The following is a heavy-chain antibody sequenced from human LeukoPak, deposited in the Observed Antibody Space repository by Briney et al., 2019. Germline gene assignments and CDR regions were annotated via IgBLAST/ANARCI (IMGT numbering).Heavy chain of an antibody. CDR1: GGSVSSGSYY. J-gene: IGHJ4*02. D-gene: IGHD1-1*01. CDR3: VRQRDNDDPSFDY. CDR2: IYTSGST. V-gene: IGHV4-61*02. Sequence: MASETLSLTCTVSGGSVSSGSYYWSWIRQPAGKGLEWIGRIYTSGSTNYTPSLKSRVTISADTSKNQFSLKLSSVTAADSAVYYCVRQRDNDDPSFDYWGQGTLVTVSS.